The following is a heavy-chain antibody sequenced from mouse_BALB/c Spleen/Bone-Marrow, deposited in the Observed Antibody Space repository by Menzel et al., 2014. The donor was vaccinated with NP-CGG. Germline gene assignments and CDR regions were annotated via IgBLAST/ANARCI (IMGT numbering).Heavy chain of an antibody. CDR3: ARSGGECALDY. J-gene: IGHJ4*01. Sequence: EVQLVESGGGLVNPGGSLKLSCTTSGFTFSDYAMSWVRQTPEKRLEWVVTVSSGGRYTYFSDSVKGRFTISRDNAKNTLYLQMSSLRSEDAAMYYGARSGGECALDYWGQGTSVTVSS. V-gene: IGHV5-9-3*01. CDR2: VSSGGRYT. CDR1: GFTFSDYA.